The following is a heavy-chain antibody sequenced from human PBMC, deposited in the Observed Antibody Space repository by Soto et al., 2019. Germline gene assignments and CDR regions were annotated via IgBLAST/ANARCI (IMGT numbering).Heavy chain of an antibody. CDR2: INHSGST. J-gene: IGHJ2*01. V-gene: IGHV4-34*01. D-gene: IGHD2-21*02. CDR1: GGSFSGYY. CDR3: VRGQRDWRYFDL. Sequence: QVQLQQWGAGLSKPSETLSLTCAVYGGSFSGYYWNWIRQPPGKGLEWIGEINHSGSTKYNPSLKSRVTMSADTSKNQFSLKLSSVTAADTALYYWVRGQRDWRYFDLWGRGTLVTVSS.